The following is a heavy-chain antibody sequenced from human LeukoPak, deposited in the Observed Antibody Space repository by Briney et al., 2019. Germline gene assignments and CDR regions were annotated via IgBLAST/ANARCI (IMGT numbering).Heavy chain of an antibody. Sequence: SETLSLTCTVSGGSISSNYWSWIRQPPGKGLEWIGYIYYSGSTNYNPSLKSRVTISVDTSKNQFSLKLSSVTAADTAVYYCARDRVVVTDPYYYGMDVWGQGTTVTVSS. CDR2: IYYSGST. V-gene: IGHV4-59*01. CDR1: GGSISSNY. CDR3: ARDRVVVTDPYYYGMDV. D-gene: IGHD2-21*02. J-gene: IGHJ6*02.